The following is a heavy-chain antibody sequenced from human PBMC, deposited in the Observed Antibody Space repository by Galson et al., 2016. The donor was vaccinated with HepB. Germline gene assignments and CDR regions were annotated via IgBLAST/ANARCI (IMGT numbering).Heavy chain of an antibody. D-gene: IGHD3/OR15-3a*01. CDR1: GFTFSAYA. CDR2: ISGRADTT. V-gene: IGHV3-23*01. Sequence: SLRLSCAASGFTFSAYAMTWVRQTPGKGLEWVSAISGRADTTYYADSVKGRFTVSRDISKNTLSLEMNNLRADDTAIYYCAKVMARTGYYFAPLFDSWGQGTLVTVSS. CDR3: AKVMARTGYYFAPLFDS. J-gene: IGHJ4*02.